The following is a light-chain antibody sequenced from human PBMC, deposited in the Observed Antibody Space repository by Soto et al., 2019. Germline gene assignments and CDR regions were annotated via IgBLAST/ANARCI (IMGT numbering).Light chain of an antibody. CDR1: QSVSSK. CDR2: SAS. J-gene: IGKJ1*01. CDR3: QHYNDWPPTWT. Sequence: EIVMTQSPATLSVSPGERATLSCWASQSVSSKLAWYQQKPGQAPRVLIYSASTRATGIPARFSGSGFGTEFTFPISSLPSEDCAVYYCQHYNDWPPTWTFGQGTRVEV. V-gene: IGKV3-15*01.